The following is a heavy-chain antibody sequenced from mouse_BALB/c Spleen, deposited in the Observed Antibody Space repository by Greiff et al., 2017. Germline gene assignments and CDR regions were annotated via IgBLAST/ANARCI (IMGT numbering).Heavy chain of an antibody. CDR1: GYTFTSYW. CDR2: IYPGSGST. V-gene: IGHV1S22*01. Sequence: LQQPGSELVRPGASVKLSCKASGYTFTSYWMHWVKQRPGQGLEWIGNIYPGSGSTNYDEKFKSKATLTVDTSSSTAYMQLSSLTSEDSAVYYCTKWHGSSPDYWGQGTTLTVSS. CDR3: TKWHGSSPDY. J-gene: IGHJ2*01. D-gene: IGHD1-1*01.